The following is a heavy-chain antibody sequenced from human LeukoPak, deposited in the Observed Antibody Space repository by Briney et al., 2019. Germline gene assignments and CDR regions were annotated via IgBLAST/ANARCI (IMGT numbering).Heavy chain of an antibody. D-gene: IGHD5-12*01. Sequence: ASMKVSCKASGYTFINYGFSGVRQAPGQGLEWMGWISAYNGNKNYLQKFQGRVTMTTDTSTNTVYMELRSLRSDDTAVYYCARVSTNSRVAGYDPQWYFDLWGRGTPVTVSP. J-gene: IGHJ2*01. CDR2: ISAYNGNK. CDR1: GYTFINYG. V-gene: IGHV1-18*04. CDR3: ARVSTNSRVAGYDPQWYFDL.